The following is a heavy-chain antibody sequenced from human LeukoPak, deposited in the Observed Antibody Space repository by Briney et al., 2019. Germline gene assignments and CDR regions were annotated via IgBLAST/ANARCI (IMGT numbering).Heavy chain of an antibody. V-gene: IGHV4-34*01. D-gene: IGHD3-9*01. CDR2: INHSGST. CDR1: GGSISSYY. Sequence: SETLSLTCTVSGGSISSYYWSWIRQPPGKGLEWIGEINHSGSTNYNPSLKSRVTISVDTSKNQFSLKLSSVTAADTAVYYCARKENDINWFDPWGQGTLVTVSS. CDR3: ARKENDINWFDP. J-gene: IGHJ5*02.